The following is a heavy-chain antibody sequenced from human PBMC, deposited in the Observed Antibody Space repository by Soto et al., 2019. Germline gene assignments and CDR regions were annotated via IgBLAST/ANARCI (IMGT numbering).Heavy chain of an antibody. J-gene: IGHJ5*02. CDR3: AGKDTIFGVVNWFDP. CDR2: IIPIFGTA. CDR1: GGTFSSYA. V-gene: IGHV1-69*01. Sequence: QVQLVQSGAEVKKPGSSVKVSCKASGGTFSSYAISWVRQAPGQGLDWMGGIIPIFGTANYAQRFQGRVTITADESTSTAYMELSSLRSEETAVYYCAGKDTIFGVVNWFDPWGQGSLVTGS. D-gene: IGHD3-3*01.